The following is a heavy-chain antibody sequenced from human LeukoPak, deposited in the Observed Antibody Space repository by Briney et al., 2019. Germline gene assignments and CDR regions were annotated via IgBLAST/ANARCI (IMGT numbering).Heavy chain of an antibody. CDR1: GFTFDDYA. D-gene: IGHD3-22*01. Sequence: GGSLRLSRAASGFTFDDYAMHWVRRAPGKSLEWVSGISWKSGSMGYADSVKGRFTISRDNAKNSLYLQMNSLRPEDTAFYFCAKVHGSYDSSGYYSLWGQGTLVTVSS. J-gene: IGHJ4*02. CDR2: ISWKSGSM. CDR3: AKVHGSYDSSGYYSL. V-gene: IGHV3-9*01.